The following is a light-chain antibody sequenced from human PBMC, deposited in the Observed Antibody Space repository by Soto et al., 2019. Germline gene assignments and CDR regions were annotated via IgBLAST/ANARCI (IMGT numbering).Light chain of an antibody. CDR3: SSYSISTAYL. Sequence: QDVVTESAWVSVSPGQSITISCTGTSSDVGGYDYVSWYQLHPGKAPKLMVFEVSNRPSGVSYRFSGSKSGNTASLTISGLQAEDEADYFCSSYSISTAYLFGTGTKVTVL. CDR1: SSDVGGYDY. CDR2: EVS. J-gene: IGLJ1*01. V-gene: IGLV2-14*01.